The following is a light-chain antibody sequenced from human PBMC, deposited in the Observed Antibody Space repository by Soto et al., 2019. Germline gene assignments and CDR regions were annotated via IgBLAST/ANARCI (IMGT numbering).Light chain of an antibody. V-gene: IGLV1-47*01. Sequence: QSVLTQPPSASGTPGQRVTISCSGSSSNFGSNYVYWCQQLPPTAPKLLIYGNNQRPSGVPDRFSGSKSGTSASLAVCGLRSEDEADYYCAAWDDSLSVFYVFGTGTKVTVL. J-gene: IGLJ1*01. CDR3: AAWDDSLSVFYV. CDR1: SSNFGSNY. CDR2: GNN.